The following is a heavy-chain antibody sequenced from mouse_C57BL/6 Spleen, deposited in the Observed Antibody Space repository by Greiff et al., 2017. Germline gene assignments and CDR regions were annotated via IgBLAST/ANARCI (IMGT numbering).Heavy chain of an antibody. V-gene: IGHV5-9-1*02. CDR1: GFTFSSYA. CDR3: TRCLWLRRFYFDY. CDR2: ISSGGDYI. D-gene: IGHD2-2*01. J-gene: IGHJ2*01. Sequence: EVQLVESGEGLVKPGGSLKLSCAASGFTFSSYAMSWVRQTPEKRLEWVAYISSGGDYIYYADTVTGRFTIARDNARNTLYLQMSSLKSEDTAMYYCTRCLWLRRFYFDYWGQGTTLTVSS.